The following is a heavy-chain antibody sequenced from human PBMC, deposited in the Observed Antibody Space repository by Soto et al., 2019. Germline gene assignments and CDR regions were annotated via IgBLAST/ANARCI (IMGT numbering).Heavy chain of an antibody. J-gene: IGHJ4*02. V-gene: IGHV3-23*01. CDR1: GFIFSSYA. D-gene: IGHD6-19*01. CDR2: IRGSGGTI. CDR3: TRVRLGSSRSSDY. Sequence: GGSLRLSCVASGFIFSSYAMSWVRQTPGKGLEWVSAIRGSGGTIYYADTVKGRFTISRENSKNTLFLQMDSLRAEDTAVYYCTRVRLGSSRSSDYWGQGILVTVSS.